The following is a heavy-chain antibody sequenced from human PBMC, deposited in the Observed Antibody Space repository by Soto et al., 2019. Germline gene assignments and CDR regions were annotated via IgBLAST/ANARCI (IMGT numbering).Heavy chain of an antibody. Sequence: EVQLLESGGGLVQPGGSLRLSCAASGFTFSSYAMNWVRQAPGKGLEWVSVISGSGDSTYYADSVKGRFTISRDNSKNTLYLQMNSLRAEDTAVYYCARRSSSWHFDCWGQGTLVTVSS. CDR1: GFTFSSYA. V-gene: IGHV3-23*01. CDR2: ISGSGDST. J-gene: IGHJ4*02. D-gene: IGHD6-13*01. CDR3: ARRSSSWHFDC.